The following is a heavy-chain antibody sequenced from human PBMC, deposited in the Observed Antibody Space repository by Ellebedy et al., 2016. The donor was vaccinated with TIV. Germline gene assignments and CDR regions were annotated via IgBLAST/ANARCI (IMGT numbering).Heavy chain of an antibody. CDR2: FDPEDGET. D-gene: IGHD6-13*01. Sequence: AASVKVSCKVSGYTLTELSMHWVRQAPAKGLAWMGGFDPEDGETIYAQKFQGRVTMTADTFTDTAYMELSSLRSEDTAVYYCARDRDSSSWYFGGYYYYGMDVWGQGTTVTVSS. V-gene: IGHV1-24*01. J-gene: IGHJ6*02. CDR3: ARDRDSSSWYFGGYYYYGMDV. CDR1: GYTLTELS.